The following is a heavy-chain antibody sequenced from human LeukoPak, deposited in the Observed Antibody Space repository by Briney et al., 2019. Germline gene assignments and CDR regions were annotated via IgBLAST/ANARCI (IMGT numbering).Heavy chain of an antibody. CDR3: ARKDVYYYYGMDV. V-gene: IGHV3-21*01. CDR1: GFTFSSYS. CDR2: ISSSSSYI. Sequence: GGSLRLSCAASGFTFSSYSMNWVRQAPGKGLEWDSSISSSSSYIYYADSVKGRFTISRDNAKNSLYLQMNSLRAEDTAVYYCARKDVYYYYGMDVWGQGTTVTVSS. J-gene: IGHJ6*02.